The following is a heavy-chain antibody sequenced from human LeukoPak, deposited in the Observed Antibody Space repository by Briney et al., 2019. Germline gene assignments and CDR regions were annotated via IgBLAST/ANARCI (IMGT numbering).Heavy chain of an antibody. CDR2: IGTAGDT. CDR3: ARQPLIGSTWYRQLDAFHV. D-gene: IGHD6-13*01. V-gene: IGHV3-13*01. Sequence: GGSLRLSCAASGFTFSSYDMHWVRQATGKGLEWVSAIGTAGDTYYPGSVKGRFTISRENAKNSLYLQMNSLRAGDTAVYYCARQPLIGSTWYRQLDAFHVWGQGTTVTVSS. J-gene: IGHJ3*01. CDR1: GFTFSSYD.